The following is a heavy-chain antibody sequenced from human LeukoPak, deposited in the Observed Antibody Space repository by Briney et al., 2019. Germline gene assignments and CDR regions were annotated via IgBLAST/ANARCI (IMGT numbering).Heavy chain of an antibody. CDR2: INHSGST. CDR3: ARGYMNPWIQLWSPRSTYFDY. Sequence: PSETLSLTCAVYGGSFSGYYWSWIRQPPGKGLEWIGEINHSGSTNYNPSLKSRVTISVDTSKNQFSLKLSSVTAADTAVYYCARGYMNPWIQLWSPRSTYFDYWGQGTQVTVSS. V-gene: IGHV4-34*01. D-gene: IGHD5-18*01. CDR1: GGSFSGYY. J-gene: IGHJ4*02.